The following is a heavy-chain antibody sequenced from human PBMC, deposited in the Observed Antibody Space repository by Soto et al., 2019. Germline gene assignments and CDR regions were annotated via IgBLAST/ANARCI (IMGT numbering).Heavy chain of an antibody. CDR1: GFTFSSYG. CDR3: ARGNGDYEYEVDVVPPLRGPFDI. CDR2: IWYDGSNK. V-gene: IGHV3-33*01. D-gene: IGHD4-17*01. J-gene: IGHJ3*02. Sequence: GGSLRLSCAASGFTFSSYGMHWVRQAPGKGLEWVAVIWYDGSNKYYADSVKGRFTISRDNSKNTLYLQMNSLRAEDTAVYYWARGNGDYEYEVDVVPPLRGPFDIWGQGTMVTVSS.